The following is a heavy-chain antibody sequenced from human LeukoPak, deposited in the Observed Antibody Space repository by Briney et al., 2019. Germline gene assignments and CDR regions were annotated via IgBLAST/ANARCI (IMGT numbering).Heavy chain of an antibody. V-gene: IGHV4-39*07. CDR3: ARDDSSSDAFDI. Sequence: PSETLSLTCSVSGGSISSTDYYWGWIRQPPGKGLEWIGSIYYTGSTFYNPSLKSRVTISIDTSKNQFSLKLSSVTAADTAVYYCARDDSSSDAFDIWGQGTMVTVSS. J-gene: IGHJ3*02. D-gene: IGHD6-13*01. CDR1: GGSISSTDYY. CDR2: IYYTGST.